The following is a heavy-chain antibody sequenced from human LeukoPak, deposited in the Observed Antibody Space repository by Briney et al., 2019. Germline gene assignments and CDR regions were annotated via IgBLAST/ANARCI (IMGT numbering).Heavy chain of an antibody. J-gene: IGHJ4*02. CDR3: VRDLYRIVVVPHYFDY. Sequence: GGSLRLSCAASGFTFSSYEMNWVRQAPGKGLEWVSYISSSGSTIYYADSVKGRFTISRDNAKNSLYLQMNSLRAEDTAVYYCVRDLYRIVVVPHYFDYWGQGTLVTVSS. CDR1: GFTFSSYE. V-gene: IGHV3-48*03. D-gene: IGHD3-22*01. CDR2: ISSSGSTI.